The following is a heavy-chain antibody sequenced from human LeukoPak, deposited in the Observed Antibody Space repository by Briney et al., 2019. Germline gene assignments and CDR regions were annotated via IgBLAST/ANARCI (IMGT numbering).Heavy chain of an antibody. V-gene: IGHV5-51*01. CDR1: GNSFSAYW. CDR3: ARLGAASGNAFDI. CDR2: IYPGDSDT. Sequence: GEPLKISCEVSGNSFSAYWIGWVRQMPGKGLECMAIIYPGDSDTRYSPSFQGQVTISADKSTNTAYLQWSSLKASDTAMYYCARLGAASGNAFDIWGQGTMVTVSS. J-gene: IGHJ3*02. D-gene: IGHD6-13*01.